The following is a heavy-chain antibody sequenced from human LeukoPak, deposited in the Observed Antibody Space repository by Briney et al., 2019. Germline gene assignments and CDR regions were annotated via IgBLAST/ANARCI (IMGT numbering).Heavy chain of an antibody. CDR2: IYSGGRP. CDR1: GFPDSINS. D-gene: IGHD5-18*01. J-gene: IGHJ2*01. CDR3: ARTYSGYSYGMYWYFEL. V-gene: IGHV3-53*01. Sequence: GGSLRLFCAASGFPDSINSMSCLREAPGKGLEWVSFIYSGGRPYYADSVKGRFTISRYNSKNTLYLQMNSLRAEDTAVYYCARTYSGYSYGMYWYFELWGRGTLVTVSS.